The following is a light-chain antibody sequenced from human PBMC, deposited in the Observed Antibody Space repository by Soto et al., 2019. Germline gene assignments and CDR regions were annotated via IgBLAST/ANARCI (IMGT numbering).Light chain of an antibody. CDR3: SLYTSISTYV. Sequence: QSALTQPASVSGSPGESISISCTGTSSDVGGYNFFSWYQQHPDKAPKLMIYDVTNRPSGVSNRFSGSKSGNTASLTISGLQAEDEADYYCSLYTSISTYVFGTGTKVTVL. J-gene: IGLJ1*01. CDR2: DVT. CDR1: SSDVGGYNF. V-gene: IGLV2-14*01.